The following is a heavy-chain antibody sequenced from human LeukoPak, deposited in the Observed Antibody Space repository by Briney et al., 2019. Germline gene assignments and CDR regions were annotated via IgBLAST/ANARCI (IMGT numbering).Heavy chain of an antibody. V-gene: IGHV3-23*01. CDR2: ISGSGGST. CDR3: AEPYCSSSSCYTGPFDY. J-gene: IGHJ4*02. Sequence: GGSMRLSCAASGFTFSSYAMSWVRQAPGKGLEWVSAISGSGGSTYYVDSVKGRFTISRDNSKNTLYLQVNSLRAEDTAVYYCAEPYCSSSSCYTGPFDYWGQGTLVTVSS. CDR1: GFTFSSYA. D-gene: IGHD2-2*02.